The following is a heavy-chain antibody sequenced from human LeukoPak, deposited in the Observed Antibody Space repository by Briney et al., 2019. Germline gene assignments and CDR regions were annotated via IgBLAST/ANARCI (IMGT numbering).Heavy chain of an antibody. CDR3: ATMVRGATPHPDY. Sequence: GSLRLSCAASGFTVSSNYMSWVRQPPGKGLEWIGSIYYSGSTYYNPSLKSRVTISVDTSKNQFSLKLSSVTAADTAVYYCATMVRGATPHPDYWGQGTLVTVSS. D-gene: IGHD3-10*01. J-gene: IGHJ4*02. CDR2: IYYSGST. CDR1: GFTVSSNY. V-gene: IGHV4-59*05.